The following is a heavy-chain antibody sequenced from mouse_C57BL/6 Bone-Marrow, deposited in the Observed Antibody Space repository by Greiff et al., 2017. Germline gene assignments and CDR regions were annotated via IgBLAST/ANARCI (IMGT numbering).Heavy chain of an antibody. J-gene: IGHJ1*03. D-gene: IGHD1-1*01. V-gene: IGHV14-4*01. CDR3: TPGTVVADWYFDV. CDR2: IDPENGDT. Sequence: VQLQQSGAELVRPGASVKLSCTASGFNIKDDYMHWVKQRPEQGLEWIGWIDPENGDTEYASKFQGKATITADTSSNTAYLQLSSLTSEDTAVYYCTPGTVVADWYFDVWGTGTTVTVSS. CDR1: GFNIKDDY.